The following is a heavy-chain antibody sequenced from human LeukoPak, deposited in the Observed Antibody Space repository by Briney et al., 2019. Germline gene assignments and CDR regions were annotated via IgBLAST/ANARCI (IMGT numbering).Heavy chain of an antibody. CDR2: FDREDGET. CDR1: GYTLTELS. J-gene: IGHJ4*02. Sequence: ASVKVSCKVSGYTLTELSMHWVRPAPGKGVEWMGGFDREDGETIYAQKFQGRVTMNEDTSTDTAYMELSSLRSEDTAVYYCATGNWRRWFGEPPFDYWGQGTLVTVSS. V-gene: IGHV1-24*01. D-gene: IGHD3-10*01. CDR3: ATGNWRRWFGEPPFDY.